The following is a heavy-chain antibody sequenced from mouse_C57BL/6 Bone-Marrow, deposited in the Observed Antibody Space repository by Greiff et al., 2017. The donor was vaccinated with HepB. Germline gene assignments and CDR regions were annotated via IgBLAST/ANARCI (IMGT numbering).Heavy chain of an antibody. Sequence: DVMLVESGGDLVKPGGSLKLSCAASGFTFSSYGMSWVRQTPDKRLEWVATISSGGSYTYYPDSVKGRFTISRDNAKNTLYLQMSSLKSEDTAMYYGARRRYSNYAMDYWGQGTSVTVSS. CDR2: ISSGGSYT. CDR1: GFTFSSYG. J-gene: IGHJ4*01. CDR3: ARRRYSNYAMDY. V-gene: IGHV5-6*02. D-gene: IGHD2-5*01.